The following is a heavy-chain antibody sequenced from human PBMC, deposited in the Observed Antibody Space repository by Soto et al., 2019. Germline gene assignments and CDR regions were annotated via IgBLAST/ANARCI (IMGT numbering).Heavy chain of an antibody. J-gene: IGHJ4*02. Sequence: QVQLVQSGAEVKKPGASVKVSCRASGYTFTSYAMHWVRQAPGQRLEWMGWINVGNGNTKYSQKLQGRVTMTTDTSASTAYMELRSLRSDDTAVYYCAALWGSSDYWGQGTLVTVSS. CDR2: INVGNGNT. CDR3: AALWGSSDY. D-gene: IGHD7-27*01. V-gene: IGHV1-3*01. CDR1: GYTFTSYA.